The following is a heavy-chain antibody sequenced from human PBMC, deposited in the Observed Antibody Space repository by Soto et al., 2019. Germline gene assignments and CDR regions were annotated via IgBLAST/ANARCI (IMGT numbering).Heavy chain of an antibody. CDR3: MLGSGWKDFDY. Sequence: SKTAALSRTVHHECRDRNGNSYAVFCLHPKKGLEWIASIYYSGSTYYNPSLESRVTISVDTSKTQFSLKLSSVTAADTAVYYCMLGSGWKDFDYWGPGTLVNVSS. V-gene: IGHV4-39*05. CDR2: IYYSGST. CDR1: HECRDRNGNS. D-gene: IGHD3-22*01. J-gene: IGHJ4*02.